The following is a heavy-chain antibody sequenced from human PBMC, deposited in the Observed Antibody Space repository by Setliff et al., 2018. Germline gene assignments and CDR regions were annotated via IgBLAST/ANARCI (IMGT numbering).Heavy chain of an antibody. D-gene: IGHD3-10*01. CDR2: TTGSGGDR. CDR3: VTSTIIIYYFDF. CDR1: GLTFRTYA. Sequence: LRLSCAASGLTFRTYAMSWVRQAPGKGLEWVSSTTGSGGDRDYADSVKGRFTISRDNSKNTLYLQMNSLRAEDTAVYYCVTSTIIIYYFDFWGQGTPVTVSS. J-gene: IGHJ4*02. V-gene: IGHV3-23*01.